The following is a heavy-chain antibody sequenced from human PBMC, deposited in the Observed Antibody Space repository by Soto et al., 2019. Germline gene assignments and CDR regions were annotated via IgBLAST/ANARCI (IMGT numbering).Heavy chain of an antibody. D-gene: IGHD6-6*01. J-gene: IGHJ4*02. Sequence: EVQLLESGGGLVPPGGFLRLSCEASGITFSNYAMTWVRQAPGKGLEWVSSISGSGGSTYYAGSVKGRFTIARDNSKNTLFLQMNSLRAEDTAVYYCAKAPASSMTASRPFDQWGQGTLVTVSS. CDR2: ISGSGGST. CDR3: AKAPASSMTASRPFDQ. CDR1: GITFSNYA. V-gene: IGHV3-23*01.